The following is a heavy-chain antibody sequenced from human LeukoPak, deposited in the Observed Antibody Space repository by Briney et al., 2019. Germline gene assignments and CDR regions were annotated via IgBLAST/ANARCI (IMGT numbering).Heavy chain of an antibody. V-gene: IGHV3-7*01. CDR1: GFTFSSYW. D-gene: IGHD2/OR15-2a*01. CDR2: IKQDGSEK. Sequence: GGSLRLSCAASGFTFSSYWMSWVRQAPGKGLEWVANIKQDGSEKYYVDSVKGRFTIFRDNAKNSLYLQMNSLRAEDTAVYYCAKGMDYVLTFPYDYWGQGTLVTVSS. J-gene: IGHJ4*02. CDR3: AKGMDYVLTFPYDY.